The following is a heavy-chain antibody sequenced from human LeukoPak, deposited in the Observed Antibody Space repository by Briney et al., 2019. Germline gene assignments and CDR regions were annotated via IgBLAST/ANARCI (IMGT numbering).Heavy chain of an antibody. Sequence: GGSLRLSCAASGFTFSSYSMNWVRQAPGKGLEWVSSISSSSYIYYADSVKGRFTISRDNAKNSLYLQMNSLRAEDTAVYYCARDPNGYSYGYVDYWGQGTLVTVSS. CDR1: GFTFSSYS. J-gene: IGHJ4*02. CDR2: ISSSSYI. D-gene: IGHD5-18*01. V-gene: IGHV3-21*01. CDR3: ARDPNGYSYGYVDY.